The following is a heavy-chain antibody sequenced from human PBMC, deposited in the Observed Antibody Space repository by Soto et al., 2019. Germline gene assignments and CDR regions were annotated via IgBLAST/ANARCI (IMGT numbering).Heavy chain of an antibody. CDR3: EKASSGY. D-gene: IGHD3-10*01. V-gene: IGHV3-23*01. Sequence: EVQLLESGGGLVQPGGSLRLSCAASGFTFSSNTMSWVRQAPGKGLEWVSSISGGGGSTYYADSVKGRFTISRDNSKNTLDLQINGLRAEDPAVYYCEKASSGYWGQGTLVTVSS. CDR1: GFTFSSNT. CDR2: ISGGGGST. J-gene: IGHJ4*02.